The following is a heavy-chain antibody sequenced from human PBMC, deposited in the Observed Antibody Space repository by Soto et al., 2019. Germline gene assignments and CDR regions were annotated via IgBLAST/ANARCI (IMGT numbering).Heavy chain of an antibody. D-gene: IGHD1-26*01. Sequence: QVQLVQSGAEVKKPGASVKVSCKTSGYNFSGYYIHWVRQARGQGLEWMGMINPTTGSTNFALKFQGRLTLTRDTSTSTVYLDSTTLRSEDTAVYYCARVGSETYYYPHWGQGTLVTVSS. CDR2: INPTTGST. V-gene: IGHV1-46*01. CDR1: GYNFSGYY. CDR3: ARVGSETYYYPH. J-gene: IGHJ4*02.